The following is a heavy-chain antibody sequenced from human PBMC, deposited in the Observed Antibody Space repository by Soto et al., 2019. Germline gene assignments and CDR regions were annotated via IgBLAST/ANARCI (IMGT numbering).Heavy chain of an antibody. V-gene: IGHV3-74*03. Sequence: GGSLRLSCAASGFTFSCYWMHWVRQAPGKGLVWVSHISYDGTETTYADSVKGRFTISRDNPKGTLYLQMNSVRAEDTGVYYCARGSEAYYYYYGMDVWGQGTTVTVSS. CDR1: GFTFSCYW. CDR3: ARGSEAYYYYYGMDV. J-gene: IGHJ6*02. CDR2: ISYDGTET.